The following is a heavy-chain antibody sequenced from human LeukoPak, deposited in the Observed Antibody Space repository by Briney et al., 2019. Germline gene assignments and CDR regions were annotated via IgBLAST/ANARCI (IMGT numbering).Heavy chain of an antibody. Sequence: ASVKVSCKASGYTFTTCGISWVRQAPGQGLEWMGWISAYNGNRIYAQNFQGRLTMTIDTSTATAYMELRSLRSDDTAVYFCARDPPVAVADPPRAFDIWGQGTMVTVSS. J-gene: IGHJ3*02. CDR3: ARDPPVAVADPPRAFDI. CDR1: GYTFTTCG. V-gene: IGHV1-18*04. D-gene: IGHD6-19*01. CDR2: ISAYNGNR.